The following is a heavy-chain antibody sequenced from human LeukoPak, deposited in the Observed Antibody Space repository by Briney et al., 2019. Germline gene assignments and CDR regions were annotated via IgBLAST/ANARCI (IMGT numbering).Heavy chain of an antibody. CDR1: GFTFTNYE. D-gene: IGHD3-16*01. CDR3: ASDGGVRAMDV. V-gene: IGHV3-48*03. J-gene: IGHJ6*02. CDR2: ISSTGSVI. Sequence: PGGSLRLSCAAPGFTFTNYELNWVRQAPGKGLEWVSYISSTGSVIYYADSVKGRFTISRDNAKNSLYLQMNSLRADDTAVYYCASDGGVRAMDVWGQGTTVTVSS.